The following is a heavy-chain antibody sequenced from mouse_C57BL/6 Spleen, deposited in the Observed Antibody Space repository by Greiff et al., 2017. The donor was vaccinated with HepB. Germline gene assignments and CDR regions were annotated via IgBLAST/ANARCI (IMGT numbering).Heavy chain of an antibody. CDR3: ARYRMIYSAMDY. J-gene: IGHJ4*01. Sequence: QVQLKQSGAELVRPGTSVKVSCKASGYAFTNYLIEWVKQRPGQGLEWIGVINPGSGGTNYNEKFKGKATLTADKSSSTAYMQLSSLTSEDSAVYFCARYRMIYSAMDYWGQGTSVTVSS. CDR1: GYAFTNYL. V-gene: IGHV1-54*01. CDR2: INPGSGGT. D-gene: IGHD2-1*01.